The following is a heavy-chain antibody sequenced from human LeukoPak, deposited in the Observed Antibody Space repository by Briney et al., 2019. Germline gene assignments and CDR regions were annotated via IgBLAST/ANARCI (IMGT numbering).Heavy chain of an antibody. V-gene: IGHV4-59*08. Sequence: SETLSLTCTVSGGSISSYYCSWIRQPPGKGLEWIGYIYYSGSTNYNPSLKSRVTISVDTSKNQFSLKLSSVTAADTAVYYCARGSYGDYSSKRFYYGMDVWGQGTTVTVSS. D-gene: IGHD4-17*01. CDR3: ARGSYGDYSSKRFYYGMDV. CDR2: IYYSGST. CDR1: GGSISSYY. J-gene: IGHJ6*02.